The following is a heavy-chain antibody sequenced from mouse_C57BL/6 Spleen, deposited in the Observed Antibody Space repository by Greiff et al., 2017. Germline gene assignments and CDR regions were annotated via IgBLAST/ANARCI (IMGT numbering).Heavy chain of an antibody. J-gene: IGHJ1*03. Sequence: VQLQPPGAELVRPGSSVKLSCKASGYTFTSYWMHWVKQRPIQGLEWIGNIDPSDSETPYHQKFKDKATLTVDKSSSTAYMQLSSLTSEDCAVYYCARGDYYGSSWGYFDVGGTGTTVTVSS. CDR2: IDPSDSET. CDR3: ARGDYYGSSWGYFDV. CDR1: GYTFTSYW. D-gene: IGHD1-1*01. V-gene: IGHV1-52*01.